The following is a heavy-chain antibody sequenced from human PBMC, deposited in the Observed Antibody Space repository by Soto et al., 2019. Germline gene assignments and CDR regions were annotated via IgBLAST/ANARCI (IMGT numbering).Heavy chain of an antibody. D-gene: IGHD6-19*01. J-gene: IGHJ6*02. Sequence: QVQLVESGGGVVQPGRSLRLSCAASGFTFSSYGMHWVRQAPGKGLEWVAVISYDGSNKYYADSVKGRFTISRDNSKKTLYLQMNSLRAEDTAVYYCAKDRKAVAGTGYYSYYYGMDVWGQGTTVTVSS. V-gene: IGHV3-30*18. CDR2: ISYDGSNK. CDR1: GFTFSSYG. CDR3: AKDRKAVAGTGYYSYYYGMDV.